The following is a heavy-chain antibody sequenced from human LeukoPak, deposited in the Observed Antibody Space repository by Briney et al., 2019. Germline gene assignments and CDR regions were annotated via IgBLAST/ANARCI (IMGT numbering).Heavy chain of an antibody. Sequence: TSETLSLTCAVYGGSFSGYYWSWIRQPPGKGLEWIGEINHSGSTNYNPSLKSRVTISVDTSKNQFSLKLSSVTAADTAVYYCARGPRIAAAGLRANWFDPWGQGTLVTVSS. CDR2: INHSGST. CDR1: GGSFSGYY. J-gene: IGHJ5*02. CDR3: ARGPRIAAAGLRANWFDP. D-gene: IGHD6-13*01. V-gene: IGHV4-34*01.